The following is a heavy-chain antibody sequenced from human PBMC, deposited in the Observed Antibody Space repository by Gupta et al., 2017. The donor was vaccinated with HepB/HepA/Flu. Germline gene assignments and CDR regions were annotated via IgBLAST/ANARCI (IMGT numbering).Heavy chain of an antibody. Sequence: QVQLQESGPGLVKPSETLSLTCTVSGGSISVYYWSWIRQPAGKGLEWIGRIYNSGNTYNPSRKIRRTISADTSRNEFSLRLSAVTAAETAVYFCARSSGYSNGDGWEESFDYWGQGMLVTVSS. CDR2: IYNSGNT. J-gene: IGHJ4*02. V-gene: IGHV4-4*07. CDR3: ARSSGYSNGDGWEESFDY. CDR1: GGSISVYY. D-gene: IGHD5-12*01.